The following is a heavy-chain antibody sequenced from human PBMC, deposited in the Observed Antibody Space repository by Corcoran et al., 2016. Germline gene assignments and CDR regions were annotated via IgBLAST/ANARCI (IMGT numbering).Heavy chain of an antibody. CDR2: ISSSSSYI. CDR3: ARDPDPDGSGHSDYYYYGMDV. Sequence: EVQLVESGGGLVKPGGSLRLSCAASGFTFSSYSMSWVRQAPGKGLEWVSSISSSSSYIYYADSVKGRFTISRDNAKNSLYLQMNSLRAEDTAVYYGARDPDPDGSGHSDYYYYGMDVWGQGTTVTVSS. CDR1: GFTFSSYS. V-gene: IGHV3-21*01. D-gene: IGHD3-10*01. J-gene: IGHJ6*02.